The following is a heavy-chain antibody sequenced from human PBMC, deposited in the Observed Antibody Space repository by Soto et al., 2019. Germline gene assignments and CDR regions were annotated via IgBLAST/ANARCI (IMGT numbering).Heavy chain of an antibody. CDR2: ISSSSSYI. CDR3: ARDMAVAGQFPPGYAFDI. V-gene: IGHV3-21*01. Sequence: GGSLRLSCAASGFTFSSYSMNWVRQAPGKGLEWVASISSSSSYIYYADSVKGRFTISRENAKNSLYLQMNSLRAEDTAVYYCARDMAVAGQFPPGYAFDIWGQGTMVTVSS. D-gene: IGHD6-19*01. J-gene: IGHJ3*02. CDR1: GFTFSSYS.